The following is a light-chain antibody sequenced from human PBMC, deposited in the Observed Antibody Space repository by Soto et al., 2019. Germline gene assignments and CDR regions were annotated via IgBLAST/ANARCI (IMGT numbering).Light chain of an antibody. CDR3: AAWDGSLNNVL. J-gene: IGLJ2*01. CDR1: GSSIGTNT. V-gene: IGLV1-44*01. CDR2: GDN. Sequence: SVLTQPPSASGTPGQRVTISCSGSGSSIGTNTVNWYRQLPGTAPQLLIYGDNQRPSGVPDRFSASKSGTSASLAISGLQSEDEADYYCAAWDGSLNNVLFGGGTKLTVL.